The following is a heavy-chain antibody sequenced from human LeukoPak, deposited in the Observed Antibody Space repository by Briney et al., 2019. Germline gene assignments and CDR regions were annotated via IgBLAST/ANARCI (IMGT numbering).Heavy chain of an antibody. CDR3: ARDPVERGLQYDAFDI. J-gene: IGHJ3*02. Sequence: PGRSLRLSCAASGFTFDHYAMHWVRQAPGKGLVWVSRINSDGGSTSYADSVKGRFTISRDNAKNTLYLQMNSLRAEDTAVYYCARDPVERGLQYDAFDIWGQGTMVTVSS. V-gene: IGHV3-74*01. CDR2: INSDGGST. D-gene: IGHD4-4*01. CDR1: GFTFDHYA.